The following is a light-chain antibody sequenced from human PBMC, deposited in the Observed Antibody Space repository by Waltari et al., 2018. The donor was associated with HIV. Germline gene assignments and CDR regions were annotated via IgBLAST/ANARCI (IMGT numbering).Light chain of an antibody. CDR3: QHYGSSPFT. CDR1: QTLDRY. CDR2: DTS. Sequence: EILLTQSPATLSLSPGERAPLSCRASQTLDRYLAWYQHKTGQAPRLLIYDTSNRAPGIPARFNGSGSGTDFTLTISRLEPEDVAVYYCQHYGSSPFTFGPGTKVDIK. V-gene: IGKV3-20*01. J-gene: IGKJ3*01.